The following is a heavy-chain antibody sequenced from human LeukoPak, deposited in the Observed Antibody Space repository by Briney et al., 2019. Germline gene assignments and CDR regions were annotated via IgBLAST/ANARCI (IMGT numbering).Heavy chain of an antibody. Sequence: SQTLSLTCAVSGGSISSGGYSWSWIRQPPGKGLEWIGYIYHSGSTYYNPSLKSRVTISVDRSKNQFSLKLSSVTAADTAVYYCARDQLGWFDPWGQGTLVTVSS. CDR2: IYHSGST. J-gene: IGHJ5*02. V-gene: IGHV4-30-2*01. CDR1: GGSISSGGYS. D-gene: IGHD6-6*01. CDR3: ARDQLGWFDP.